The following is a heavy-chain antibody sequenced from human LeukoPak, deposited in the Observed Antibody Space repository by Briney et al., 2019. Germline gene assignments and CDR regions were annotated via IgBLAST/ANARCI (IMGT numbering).Heavy chain of an antibody. CDR1: GGTSNNYR. V-gene: IGHV1-69*13. Sequence: SVKVTCYAAGGTSNNYRINWVRQAPGQGLEWMGGIIPLFETINYSQKFKGRVTITADDSTTTGYMELSSLRTDDTAVFYCSRGQYWNGWSAFDSGGQGTVVTVSS. CDR2: IIPLFETI. J-gene: IGHJ4*02. D-gene: IGHD2/OR15-2a*01. CDR3: SRGQYWNGWSAFDS.